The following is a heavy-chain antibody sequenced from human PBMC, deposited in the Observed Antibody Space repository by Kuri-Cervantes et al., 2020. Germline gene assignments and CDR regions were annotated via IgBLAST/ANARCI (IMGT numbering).Heavy chain of an antibody. CDR1: GYTFTSYA. CDR3: AKDRKVAANPAD. V-gene: IGHV1-3*01. Sequence: ATVKVSCKASGYTFTSYAMHWVRQAPGQRLEWMGWINAGNGNTKYSQKFQGRVTITRDTSASTAYMELSSLRSEDTAVYYCAKDRKVAANPADWGQGTLVTVSS. D-gene: IGHD6-13*01. J-gene: IGHJ4*02. CDR2: INAGNGNT.